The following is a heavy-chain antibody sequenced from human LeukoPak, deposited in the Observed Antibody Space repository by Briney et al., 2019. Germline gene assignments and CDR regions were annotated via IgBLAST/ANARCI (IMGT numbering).Heavy chain of an antibody. CDR2: IYYSGST. V-gene: IGHV4-59*01. Sequence: SETLSFTCTVSGGSISSYYWSWIRQPPGKGLEWIGYIYYSGSTNYNPSLKSRVTISVDTSKNQFSLKLSSVTAADTAVYYCARDDYYGSGAHDYWGQGTLVTVSS. D-gene: IGHD3-10*01. CDR3: ARDDYYGSGAHDY. J-gene: IGHJ4*02. CDR1: GGSISSYY.